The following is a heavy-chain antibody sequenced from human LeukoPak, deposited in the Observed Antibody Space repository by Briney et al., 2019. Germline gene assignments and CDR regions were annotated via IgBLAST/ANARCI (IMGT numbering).Heavy chain of an antibody. J-gene: IGHJ4*02. V-gene: IGHV4-30-2*01. Sequence: KPSQTLSLTCTVSGGSISSGGYYWSWIRQPPGKGLEWIGYIYHSGSIYYNPSLKSRVTISVDRSKNQFSLKLSSVTAADTAVYYCARARVEWLITPKGLFDYWGQGTLVTVSS. D-gene: IGHD6-19*01. CDR3: ARARVEWLITPKGLFDY. CDR2: IYHSGSI. CDR1: GGSISSGGYY.